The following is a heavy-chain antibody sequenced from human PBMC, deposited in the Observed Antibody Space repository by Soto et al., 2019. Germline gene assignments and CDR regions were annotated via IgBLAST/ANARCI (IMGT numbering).Heavy chain of an antibody. J-gene: IGHJ1*01. V-gene: IGHV4-4*07. CDR1: GAYVIDFS. D-gene: IGHD1-7*01. Sequence: QVQQLESGPGLVKPLDTLSLTCTVSGAYVIDFSWCWIRQPAGKGLEWIGRITVNGITQYTLCFRSLVPLSIETSSIPFSLTLQSAPAADMVLYYRSRERGEYWTYGGHWGQATLVTGSS. CDR2: ITVNGIT. CDR3: SRERGEYWTYGGH.